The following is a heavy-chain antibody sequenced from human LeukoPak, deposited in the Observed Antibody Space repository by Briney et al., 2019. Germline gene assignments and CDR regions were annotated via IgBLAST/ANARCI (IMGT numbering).Heavy chain of an antibody. J-gene: IGHJ4*02. CDR1: GVTLSGYD. D-gene: IGHD1-26*01. Sequence: GRSLRLSCAASGVTLSGYDTHWVRQAPGKGLGWVALIWTGGSNNYYADSVKGRFSISRDNSKNSLYLQMNSLRAEDTAVYYCAKASVGFRNRWGILDNWGQGTLVTVSS. CDR3: AKASVGFRNRWGILDN. CDR2: IWTGGSNN. V-gene: IGHV3-33*06.